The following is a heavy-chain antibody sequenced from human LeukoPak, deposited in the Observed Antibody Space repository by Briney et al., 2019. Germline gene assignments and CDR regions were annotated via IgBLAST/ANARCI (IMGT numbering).Heavy chain of an antibody. Sequence: PGRSLRLSCAASGFTFSSYGMHWVRQAPGKGLEWVAVISYDGSNKYYADSVKGRFTISRDNSKNTLYLQMNSLRAEDTAVYYCARTFWSGYWGFDCWGQGTLVTVSS. CDR3: ARTFWSGYWGFDC. D-gene: IGHD3-3*01. CDR2: ISYDGSNK. J-gene: IGHJ4*02. V-gene: IGHV3-30*03. CDR1: GFTFSSYG.